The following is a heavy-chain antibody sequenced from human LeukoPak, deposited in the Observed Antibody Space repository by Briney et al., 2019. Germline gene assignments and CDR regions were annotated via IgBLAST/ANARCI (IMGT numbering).Heavy chain of an antibody. J-gene: IGHJ4*02. V-gene: IGHV1-8*02. Sequence: ASVKVSCKASGYTFTGYYMHWVRQAPGQGLEWMGWISAYNGNTNYAQKLQGRVTMTRNTSISTAYMELSSLRSEDTAVYYCARGPRLTYYYGSGSSHFDYWGQGTLVTVSS. CDR3: ARGPRLTYYYGSGSSHFDY. CDR2: ISAYNGNT. CDR1: GYTFTGYY. D-gene: IGHD3-10*01.